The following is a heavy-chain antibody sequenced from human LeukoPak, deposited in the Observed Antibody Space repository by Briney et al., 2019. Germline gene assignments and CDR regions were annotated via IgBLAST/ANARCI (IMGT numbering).Heavy chain of an antibody. V-gene: IGHV3-21*01. Sequence: GGPLRLTCAGSGFTFSSYSMNWVRQAPGKGLEWVSSISSSSSYIYYADSVKGRFTISRDNAKNSLYLQVNSLRAEDTAVYYCARSPTFRGWFDPWGQGTLVTVSS. CDR2: ISSSSSYI. J-gene: IGHJ5*02. CDR3: ARSPTFRGWFDP. CDR1: GFTFSSYS. D-gene: IGHD2/OR15-2a*01.